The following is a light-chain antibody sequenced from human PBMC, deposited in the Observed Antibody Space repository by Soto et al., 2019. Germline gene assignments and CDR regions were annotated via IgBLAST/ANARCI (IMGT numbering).Light chain of an antibody. CDR2: GAS. V-gene: IGKV3-15*01. Sequence: EIVITQSPATLSVSPGERATLSWRARRYVSSNLAWYQQRPGQAPRLLIYGASTRATGTPARFSGSGSGTEFTLTISRLEPDDVAVYYCQQYDTSPPMYTFGQGTKGDIK. J-gene: IGKJ2*01. CDR1: RYVSSN. CDR3: QQYDTSPPMYT.